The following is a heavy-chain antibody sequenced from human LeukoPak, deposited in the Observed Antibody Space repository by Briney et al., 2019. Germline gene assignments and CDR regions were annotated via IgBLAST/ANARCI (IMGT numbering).Heavy chain of an antibody. V-gene: IGHV1-2*04. CDR1: GYTFTGYY. J-gene: IGHJ4*02. D-gene: IGHD2-21*02. CDR2: IHPNSGGT. Sequence: ASVKVSCKASGYTFTGYYMHWVRQAPGQGLEWMGWIHPNSGGTNYAQNFQAWVTMTRDTSISTAYMELSRLRSGDTAVYYCARVSYCGGDCYGYFDYWGQGTLVTVSS. CDR3: ARVSYCGGDCYGYFDY.